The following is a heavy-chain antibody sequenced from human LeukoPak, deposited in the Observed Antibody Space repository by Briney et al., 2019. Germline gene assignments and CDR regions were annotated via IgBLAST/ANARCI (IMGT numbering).Heavy chain of an antibody. CDR2: ISGSGSNI. CDR1: GFTFSTYE. J-gene: IGHJ6*02. Sequence: GGSLRLSCAASGFTFSTYEMNWVRQAPGKGLEWVSYISGSGSNIYYADSVKGRFTISRDNAKHSLYLQMNSLRVEDTAVYYCAREKNYNGMDVWGQGTTVTVSS. V-gene: IGHV3-48*03. CDR3: AREKNYNGMDV.